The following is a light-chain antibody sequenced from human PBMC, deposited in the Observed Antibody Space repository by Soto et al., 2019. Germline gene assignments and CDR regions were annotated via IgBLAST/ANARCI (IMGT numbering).Light chain of an antibody. J-gene: IGKJ4*01. CDR1: QSISRNF. V-gene: IGKV3-20*01. CDR3: KRYGISLT. Sequence: EILLTQSPSTLSLSPGEGATLSCRASQSISRNFVACYQQQPGQAPRPRIHGPANRDTGIPERSTGRGSGPDFTLSIARLEPEDFPVYFCKRYGISLTFGGGTKVDI. CDR2: GPA.